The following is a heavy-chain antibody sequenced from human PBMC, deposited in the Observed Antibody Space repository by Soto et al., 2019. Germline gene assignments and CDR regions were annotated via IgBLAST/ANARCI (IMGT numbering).Heavy chain of an antibody. CDR3: ARVLRYFDPAYGMDV. D-gene: IGHD3-9*01. Sequence: EVQLLESGEGLVQPGGSLKLSCAASGFTFSNHAMSWVRQAPGKGLEWVSGIGGSGRNTYYADSVKGRFTISRDNSQNTLFLQMNGLRAEDTAEYYCARVLRYFDPAYGMDVWGQGTTVTVSS. CDR1: GFTFSNHA. J-gene: IGHJ6*02. CDR2: IGGSGRNT. V-gene: IGHV3-23*01.